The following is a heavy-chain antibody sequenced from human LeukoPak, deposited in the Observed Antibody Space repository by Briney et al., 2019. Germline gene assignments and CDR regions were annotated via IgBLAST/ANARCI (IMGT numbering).Heavy chain of an antibody. J-gene: IGHJ4*02. CDR3: ARDNPTYYDFWSGYYLDY. D-gene: IGHD3-3*01. CDR2: MSFDGTHI. V-gene: IGHV3-30-3*01. CDR1: GFTFGSYA. Sequence: GGSLRLPCAASGFTFGSYAMHWVRQAPGKGLEWVAVMSFDGTHIYYADSVRGRFTISRDNAKNSLYLQMNSLRAEDTAVYYCARDNPTYYDFWSGYYLDYWGQGTLVTVSS.